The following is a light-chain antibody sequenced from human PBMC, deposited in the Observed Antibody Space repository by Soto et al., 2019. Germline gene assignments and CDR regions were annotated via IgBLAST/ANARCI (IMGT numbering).Light chain of an antibody. CDR1: SGHSNYA. J-gene: IGLJ2*01. Sequence: QPVLTQSPSASASLGASVKLTCNLSSGHSNYAIAWHQQQPEKGPRYLMKLNSDGSHSKGDGIPDRFSGSSSGAERYLTISSLQSEDEADYYCQTWGTGLYVVFGGGTKLTVL. CDR2: LNSDGSH. CDR3: QTWGTGLYVV. V-gene: IGLV4-69*01.